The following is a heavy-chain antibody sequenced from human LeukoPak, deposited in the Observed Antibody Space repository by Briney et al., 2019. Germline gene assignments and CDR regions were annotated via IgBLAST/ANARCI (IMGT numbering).Heavy chain of an antibody. CDR1: GYTFTGYY. CDR2: INPNSGGT. J-gene: IGHJ5*02. V-gene: IGHV1-2*02. CDR3: ATDPSLRFLEWLST. Sequence: ASVKVSCKASGYTFTGYYMHWVRQAPGQGLEWMGWINPNSGGTNYAQKFQGRVTMTEDTSTDTAYMELSSLRSEDTAVYYCATDPSLRFLEWLSTWGQGTLVTVSS. D-gene: IGHD3-3*01.